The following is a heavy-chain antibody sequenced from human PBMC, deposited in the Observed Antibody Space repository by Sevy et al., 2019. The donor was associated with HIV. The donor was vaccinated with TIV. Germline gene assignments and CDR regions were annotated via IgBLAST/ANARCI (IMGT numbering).Heavy chain of an antibody. J-gene: IGHJ4*02. CDR3: ARDVRGEGIRPGDLDY. V-gene: IGHV3-33*01. D-gene: IGHD3-10*02. Sequence: GGSLRHSCAASGFTFSDFGMQWVRQAPGKGLQWVAVIWNDGSNKYYADSVKGRFTTSRDNSSNTLYLQMNSLRAEDTAVYYCARDVRGEGIRPGDLDYWGQGTLVTVSS. CDR2: IWNDGSNK. CDR1: GFTFSDFG.